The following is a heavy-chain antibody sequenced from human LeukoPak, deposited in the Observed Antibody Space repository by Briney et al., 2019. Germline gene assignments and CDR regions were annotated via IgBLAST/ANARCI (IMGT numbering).Heavy chain of an antibody. CDR2: IYYSGST. J-gene: IGHJ4*02. CDR3: ARTIHSSSWFEIDY. V-gene: IGHV4-59*01. Sequence: SETLSLTCTVSGGSISSYYWSWIRQPPGKGLEWIGYIYYSGSTNYNSSLKSRVTISVDTSKNQFSLKLSSVTAADTAVYYCARTIHSSSWFEIDYWGQGTLVTVSS. D-gene: IGHD6-13*01. CDR1: GGSISSYY.